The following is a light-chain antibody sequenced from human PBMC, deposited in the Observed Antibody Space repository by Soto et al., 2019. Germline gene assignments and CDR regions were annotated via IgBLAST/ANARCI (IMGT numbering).Light chain of an antibody. Sequence: IQLTQSPSSLSASVGDRVTITCRASQGVRSYLAWFQQRPGKAPKLLIFGASTLQNGVPARFSGGGFGTEFTLTSTSLQPEDFATYYCHQVYTYPRTCGQGTKVDIK. J-gene: IGKJ1*01. CDR1: QGVRSY. CDR2: GAS. V-gene: IGKV1-9*01. CDR3: HQVYTYPRT.